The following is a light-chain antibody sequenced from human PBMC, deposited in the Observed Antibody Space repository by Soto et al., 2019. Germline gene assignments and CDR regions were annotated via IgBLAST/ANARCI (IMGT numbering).Light chain of an antibody. CDR2: GAS. CDR1: QSVTSSY. V-gene: IGKV3-20*01. Sequence: EIVLTQSPGTLSLSPGERATLSCRASQSVTSSYLAWYQQKPGQAPRLLIYGASSRPTGSPDRFSGSGSGTDFMLTISRLEPEDFAVYYCQQYGSTPVTFGQGTKVEI. CDR3: QQYGSTPVT. J-gene: IGKJ1*01.